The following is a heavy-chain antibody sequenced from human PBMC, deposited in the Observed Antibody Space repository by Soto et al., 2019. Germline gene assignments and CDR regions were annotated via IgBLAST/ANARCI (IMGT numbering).Heavy chain of an antibody. J-gene: IGHJ4*02. D-gene: IGHD3-16*01. CDR1: GGSFSRGGYY. V-gene: IGHV4-31*03. CDR2: IYYSGNT. CDR3: AREGALGNFEY. Sequence: QVQLQESGPGLVKPSQTLSLSSTVSGGSFSRGGYYWSWIRQHPGKGLEWIGYIYYSGNTSYNPSLKSRVIISVDTSENQFSLKLTSVTAADTAVYYCAREGALGNFEYWGQGTLVTVSS.